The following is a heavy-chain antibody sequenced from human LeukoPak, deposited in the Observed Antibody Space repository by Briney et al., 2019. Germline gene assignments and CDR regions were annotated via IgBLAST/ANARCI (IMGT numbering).Heavy chain of an antibody. Sequence: SETLSLTCTVSGGSISSSSYYWGWIRQPPGKGLVWIGCIYYSGSTYYNPSLKSRVTISVDTSKNQFSLKLSSVTAADTAVYYCARLGGLGYCGSTSCYSNPPPDYWGQGTLVTVSS. V-gene: IGHV4-39*01. CDR3: ARLGGLGYCGSTSCYSNPPPDY. J-gene: IGHJ4*02. CDR2: IYYSGST. D-gene: IGHD2-2*02. CDR1: GGSISSSSYY.